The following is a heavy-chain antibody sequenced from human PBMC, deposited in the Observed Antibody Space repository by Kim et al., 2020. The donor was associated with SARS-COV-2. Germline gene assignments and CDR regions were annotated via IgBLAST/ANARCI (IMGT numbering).Heavy chain of an antibody. V-gene: IGHV3-23*01. J-gene: IGHJ5*02. D-gene: IGHD6-19*01. Sequence: YDAETVRGRFTITRDNTKNMLYQKMNRLSTEDTAVYYCAQSPVSQTSGWESWGQGALVTVSS. CDR3: AQSPVSQTSGWES.